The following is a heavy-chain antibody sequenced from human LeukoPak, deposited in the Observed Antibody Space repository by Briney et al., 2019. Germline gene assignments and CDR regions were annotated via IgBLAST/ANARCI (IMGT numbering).Heavy chain of an antibody. D-gene: IGHD2-2*01. V-gene: IGHV1-69*13. Sequence: SVKVSCKASGGTFSSYAISWVRQAPGQGLEWMGGIIPIFGTANYAQKFQGRVTITADESTSTAYMELSSLRSEDAAVYYCARALGYCSSTSCYPDDYWGQGTLVTVSS. CDR2: IIPIFGTA. CDR1: GGTFSSYA. CDR3: ARALGYCSSTSCYPDDY. J-gene: IGHJ4*02.